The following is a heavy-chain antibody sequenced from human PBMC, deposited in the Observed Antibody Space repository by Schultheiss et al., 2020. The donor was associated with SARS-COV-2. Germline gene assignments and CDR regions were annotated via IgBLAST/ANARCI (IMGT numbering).Heavy chain of an antibody. D-gene: IGHD5-12*01. V-gene: IGHV3-33*08. CDR2: ISYDEGNK. Sequence: GGSLRLSCAASGFTFSSNVMSWVRQAPGKGLEWVALISYDEGNKYYADTVKGRFTISRDNSKDTLYLQMNSLKTEDTAVYYCTTDLHVDIVATIGDYWGQGTLVTVSS. J-gene: IGHJ4*02. CDR1: GFTFSSNV. CDR3: TTDLHVDIVATIGDY.